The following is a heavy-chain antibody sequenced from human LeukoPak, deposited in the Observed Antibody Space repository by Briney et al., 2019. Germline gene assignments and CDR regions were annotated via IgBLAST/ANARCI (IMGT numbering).Heavy chain of an antibody. CDR3: ARGGCSGGSCELDY. CDR2: IIPILGIA. J-gene: IGHJ4*02. Sequence: SVKVSCKASGGTFSSYAISWVRQAPGQGLEWMGRIIPILGIANYAQKFQGRITITADKSTSTAYMELSSLRSEDTAVYYCARGGCSGGSCELDYWGQGTLVTVSS. CDR1: GGTFSSYA. V-gene: IGHV1-69*04. D-gene: IGHD2-15*01.